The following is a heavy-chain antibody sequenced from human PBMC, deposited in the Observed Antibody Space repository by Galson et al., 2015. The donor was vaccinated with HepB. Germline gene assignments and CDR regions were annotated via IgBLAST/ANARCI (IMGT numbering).Heavy chain of an antibody. J-gene: IGHJ4*02. CDR2: ISSRSSYT. CDR1: GFTXXXXY. D-gene: IGHD5-18*01. V-gene: IGHV3-11*06. Sequence: SLRLSCAASGFTXXXXYMSWXXXXPGKGLEWVSYISSRSSYTNYADSVKGRFTISRDNAXNSLYLQMNSLRAEDTAVYYCAREAPLYSYGKGGXDYWGQGTLVXXSS. CDR3: AREAPLYSYGKGGXDY.